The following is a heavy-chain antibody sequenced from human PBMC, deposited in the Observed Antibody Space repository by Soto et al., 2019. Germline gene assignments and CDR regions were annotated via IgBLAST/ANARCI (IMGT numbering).Heavy chain of an antibody. Sequence: EVQLVESGGGFVKPGASLRLSCAASGFTFSHAWMSWLRQAPGKGLEWVGRIKSKADAETKDYAAPVKGRFTISRDDSRDTVYLQMNSLESEDTAMYFCAADVPPQGGGEFDFWGQGTLVTASS. J-gene: IGHJ4*02. V-gene: IGHV3-15*07. CDR2: IKSKADAETK. CDR1: GFTFSHAW. CDR3: AADVPPQGGGEFDF.